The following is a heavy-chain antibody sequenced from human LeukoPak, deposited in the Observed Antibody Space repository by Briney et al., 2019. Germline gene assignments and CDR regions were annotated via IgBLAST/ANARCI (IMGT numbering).Heavy chain of an antibody. D-gene: IGHD3-3*01. Sequence: GASVKVSCKASGYTFTSYYMHWVRQAPGQGLEWMGIINPSGGSTSYAQKFQGRVTMTRDTSTSTVYMELSSLRSEDTAVYYCAREFPRGDFWGAPDYPRAGGFDYWGQGTLVTVSS. J-gene: IGHJ4*02. V-gene: IGHV1-46*01. CDR2: INPSGGST. CDR1: GYTFTSYY. CDR3: AREFPRGDFWGAPDYPRAGGFDY.